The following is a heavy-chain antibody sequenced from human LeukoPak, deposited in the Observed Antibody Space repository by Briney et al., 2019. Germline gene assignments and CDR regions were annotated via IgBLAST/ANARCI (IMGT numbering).Heavy chain of an antibody. Sequence: GGPLRLSCAASGFTFSSYSMNWVRQAPGKGLEWVSSISSSSSYIYYADSVKGRFTISRDNAKNSLYLQMNSLRAEDTAVYYCARDYYDSSGYYFFDYWGQGTLVTVSS. CDR2: ISSSSSYI. CDR1: GFTFSSYS. D-gene: IGHD3-22*01. J-gene: IGHJ4*02. V-gene: IGHV3-21*01. CDR3: ARDYYDSSGYYFFDY.